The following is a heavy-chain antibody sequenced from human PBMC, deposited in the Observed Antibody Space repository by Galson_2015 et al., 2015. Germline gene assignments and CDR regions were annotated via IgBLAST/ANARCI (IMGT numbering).Heavy chain of an antibody. Sequence: RLRCAASGFTFCSDWKHWVRQAPGLGQGWVSRINRDGSSTSYVDYVKCRVTISRDNAKNTLYLQMNRLRVEDTAVYYWGRGRFTAGEIDYWGQGTMVIVSS. D-gene: IGHD6-19*01. CDR1: GFTFCSDW. V-gene: IGHV3-74*01. J-gene: IGHJ4*02. CDR3: GRGRFTAGEIDY. CDR2: INRDGSST.